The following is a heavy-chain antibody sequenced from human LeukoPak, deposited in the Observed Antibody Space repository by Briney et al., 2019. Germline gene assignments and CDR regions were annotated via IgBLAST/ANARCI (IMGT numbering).Heavy chain of an antibody. Sequence: GGSLRLSCAASGFTFSSYGMHWVRQAPGKGLEWVAVIWYDGSNKYYADSVKGRSTISRDNSKNTLYLQMNSLRAEDTAVYYCARGYDFWSGYSAHYFDYWGQGTLVTVSS. D-gene: IGHD3-3*01. CDR1: GFTFSSYG. CDR2: IWYDGSNK. V-gene: IGHV3-33*01. J-gene: IGHJ4*02. CDR3: ARGYDFWSGYSAHYFDY.